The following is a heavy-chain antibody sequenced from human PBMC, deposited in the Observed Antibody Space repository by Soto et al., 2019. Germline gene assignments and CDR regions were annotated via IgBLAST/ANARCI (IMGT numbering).Heavy chain of an antibody. CDR3: ARASPGQKPDY. Sequence: ASVKVSCKTSGYTFTSYGIAWVRQAPGQGLEWMGWISTSKGNTNYAQKFQGRVTITADTSTSTAYMELSSLRSEDTAVYYCARASPGQKPDYWGQGTLVTVSS. CDR2: ISTSKGNT. J-gene: IGHJ4*02. V-gene: IGHV1-18*01. CDR1: GYTFTSYG.